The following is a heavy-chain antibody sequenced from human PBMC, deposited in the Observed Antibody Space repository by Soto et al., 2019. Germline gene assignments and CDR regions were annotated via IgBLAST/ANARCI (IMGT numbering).Heavy chain of an antibody. V-gene: IGHV4-59*01. D-gene: IGHD3-9*01. CDR1: GGSISSYY. Sequence: QVQLQESGPGLVKPSETLSLTCTVSGGSISSYYWSWIRQPPGKGLEWIGYIYYSGSTNYNPSLKSRVTISVDTSKTQFSLKLSSVTAADTAVYYCARVGYDILTGYYNEDRDYYYYYMDVWGKGTTVTVSS. CDR2: IYYSGST. CDR3: ARVGYDILTGYYNEDRDYYYYYMDV. J-gene: IGHJ6*03.